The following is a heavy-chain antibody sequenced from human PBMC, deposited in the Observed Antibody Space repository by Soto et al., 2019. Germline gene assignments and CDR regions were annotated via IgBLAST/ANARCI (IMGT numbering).Heavy chain of an antibody. CDR1: GFTFSGSA. V-gene: IGHV3-73*01. J-gene: IGHJ6*03. Sequence: PGGSLRLSCAASGFTFSGSAMHWVRQASGKGLEWVGRIRSKGNNYATAYGASLKGRFTISRDDSKNTAYLRMNSLNTEDTALFYCSRQASDCWSGKTQYYMDVWGKGTTVTVSS. D-gene: IGHD3-3*01. CDR2: IRSKGNNYAT. CDR3: SRQASDCWSGKTQYYMDV.